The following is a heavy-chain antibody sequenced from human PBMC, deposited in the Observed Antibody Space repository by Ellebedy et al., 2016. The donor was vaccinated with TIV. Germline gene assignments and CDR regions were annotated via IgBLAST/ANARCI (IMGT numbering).Heavy chain of an antibody. V-gene: IGHV1-69*13. Sequence: ASVKVSCKASGHTFTSYGISWVRQAPGQGLEWMGGIIPIFGTANYAQKFQGRVTITADESTSTAYMELRSLRSDDTAVYYCARDIKERAAGRRRAFDIWGQGTMVTVSS. D-gene: IGHD6-13*01. CDR1: GHTFTSYG. J-gene: IGHJ3*02. CDR2: IIPIFGTA. CDR3: ARDIKERAAGRRRAFDI.